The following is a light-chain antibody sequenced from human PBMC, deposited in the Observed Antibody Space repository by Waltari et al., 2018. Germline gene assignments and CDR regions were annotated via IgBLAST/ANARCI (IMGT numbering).Light chain of an antibody. V-gene: IGLV2-14*01. CDR1: SSDVGGSNY. Sequence: QSALTQPASVSGSPGQSITISCTGTSSDVGGSNYVSWYQQHPGKAPKRMIYEVSNRPSGVSNHFSGSKSGNTASLTISGLQAEDEADYYCSSYSSSSTPWVFGGGTKLTVL. CDR3: SSYSSSSTPWV. CDR2: EVS. J-gene: IGLJ3*02.